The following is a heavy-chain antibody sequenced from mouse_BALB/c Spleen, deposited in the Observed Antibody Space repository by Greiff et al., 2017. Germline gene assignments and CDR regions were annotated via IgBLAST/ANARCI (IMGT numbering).Heavy chain of an antibody. Sequence: DVMLVESGGGLVKPGGSLKLSCAASGFTFSSYYMSWVRQTPEKRLELVAAINSNGGSTYYPDTVKGRFTISRDNAKNTLYLQMSSLKSEDTALYYCARVVYYGSRAPYFDGWGAGTTVTVSS. CDR1: GFTFSSYY. CDR2: INSNGGST. V-gene: IGHV5-6-2*01. CDR3: ARVVYYGSRAPYFDG. J-gene: IGHJ1*01. D-gene: IGHD1-1*01.